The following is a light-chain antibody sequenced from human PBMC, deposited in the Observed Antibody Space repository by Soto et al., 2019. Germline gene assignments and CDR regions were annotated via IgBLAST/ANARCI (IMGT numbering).Light chain of an antibody. J-gene: IGLJ1*01. Sequence: SVLTQPASVSGSPGQAITVSCSGTSGDIGAHNFVSWYQQHPGKAPKLIIYEVINRPSGVSDRFSGSKSGNTASLTISGLQSEDEADYYCNSYTTSNTFVFGSGTKVTVL. CDR3: NSYTTSNTFV. V-gene: IGLV2-14*03. CDR1: SGDIGAHNF. CDR2: EVI.